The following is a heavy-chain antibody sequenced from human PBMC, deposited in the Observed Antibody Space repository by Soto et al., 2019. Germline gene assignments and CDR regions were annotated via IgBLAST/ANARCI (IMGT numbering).Heavy chain of an antibody. CDR2: ISYDGRNT. CDR3: AGGDYYYALDV. V-gene: IGHV3-30*04. Sequence: QVQMVESGGGVVQPGRSLRLSCAASRLTLSNYVMHWVRQAPGKGLEWVAGISYDGRNTYYADSVTGLFSISRDNANNSWFLQMHSLRPEDTAVYYCAGGDYYYALDVWGQGTTVTVSS. CDR1: RLTLSNYV. J-gene: IGHJ6*02.